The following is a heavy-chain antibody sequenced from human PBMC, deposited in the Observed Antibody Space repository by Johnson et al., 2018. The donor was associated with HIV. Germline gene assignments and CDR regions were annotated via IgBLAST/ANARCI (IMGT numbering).Heavy chain of an antibody. CDR3: ARDGPRGSYGAFDI. J-gene: IGHJ3*02. CDR2: ISGSGGST. Sequence: MQLVESGGGVVRPGGSLRLSCAASGFIATSNYMTWVRQAPGKGLEWVSAISGSGGSTYYADSVQGRFTISRDNSKNTLFLQMNSLRAEDTALYYCARDGPRGSYGAFDIWGQGTMVTVSS. V-gene: IGHV3-23*04. D-gene: IGHD1-26*01. CDR1: GFIATSNY.